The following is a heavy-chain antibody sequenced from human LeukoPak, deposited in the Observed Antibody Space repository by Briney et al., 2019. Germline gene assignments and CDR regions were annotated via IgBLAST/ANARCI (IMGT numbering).Heavy chain of an antibody. CDR1: GYTFTSYY. CDR3: ARDSGSYTRFDY. Sequence: ASVKASCKASGYTFTSYYMHWVRQAPGQGLEWMGIINPSGGSTSYAQKFQGRVTMTRDTSTSTVYMELSSLRSEDTAVYYCARDSGSYTRFDYWGQGTLVTVSS. J-gene: IGHJ4*02. D-gene: IGHD3-10*01. V-gene: IGHV1-46*01. CDR2: INPSGGST.